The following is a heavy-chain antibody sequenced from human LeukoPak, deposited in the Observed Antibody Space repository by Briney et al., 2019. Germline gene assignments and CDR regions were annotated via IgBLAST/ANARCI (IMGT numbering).Heavy chain of an antibody. Sequence: GGSLRLSCAASGFTFSSYWMHWVRQAPGKGLVWVSRINSDGSSISYADSVKGRFSISRDNAKNTLYLQMNSLRTEDTAVYYCARAQYYDSSTAGGMDVWGQGTTVTVSS. CDR1: GFTFSSYW. CDR3: ARAQYYDSSTAGGMDV. V-gene: IGHV3-74*01. J-gene: IGHJ6*02. CDR2: INSDGSSI. D-gene: IGHD3-9*01.